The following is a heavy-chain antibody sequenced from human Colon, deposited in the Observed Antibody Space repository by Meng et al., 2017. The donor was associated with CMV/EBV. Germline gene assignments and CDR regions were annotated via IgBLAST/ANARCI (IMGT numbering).Heavy chain of an antibody. CDR1: GGPFKSNA. CDR3: ARSPLPAALNWFDP. D-gene: IGHD2-2*01. Sequence: SVKVSCKTSGGPFKSNAISWVRQAPGQGLEWMGGLIPMFGTPKYAQKFQGRVTITADESTSTTYMELSSLTSDDTAVYYCARSPLPAALNWFDPWGQGTLVTV. CDR2: LIPMFGTP. J-gene: IGHJ5*02. V-gene: IGHV1-69*13.